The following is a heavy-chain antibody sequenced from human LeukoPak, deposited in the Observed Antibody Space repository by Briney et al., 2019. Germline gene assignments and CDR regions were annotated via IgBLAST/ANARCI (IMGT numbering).Heavy chain of an antibody. V-gene: IGHV1-8*02. CDR3: ARGSKWELPSPGY. D-gene: IGHD1-26*01. CDR2: MNPNSGNT. J-gene: IGHJ4*02. Sequence: ASVKVSCKASGYTFTGYYMHWVRQATGQGLEWMGWMNPNSGNTGYAQKFQGRVTMTRNTSISTAYMELSSLRSEDTAVYYCARGSKWELPSPGYWGQGTLVTVSS. CDR1: GYTFTGYY.